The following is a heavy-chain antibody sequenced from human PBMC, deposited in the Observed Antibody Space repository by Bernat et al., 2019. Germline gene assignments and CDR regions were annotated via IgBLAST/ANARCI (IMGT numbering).Heavy chain of an antibody. V-gene: IGHV3-23*01. CDR2: ISGSGGST. Sequence: EVQLLESGGGLVQPGGSLRLSCAASGFTFSSYAMSWVRQAPGKGLEWVSAISGSGGSTYYADSVKGRFTISRDNSKNTLYLQMNSLRAEDTAVYYCARAGAKYYYASSGYYPFDYWGQGTLVTVSS. CDR1: GFTFSSYA. J-gene: IGHJ4*02. D-gene: IGHD3-22*01. CDR3: ARAGAKYYYASSGYYPFDY.